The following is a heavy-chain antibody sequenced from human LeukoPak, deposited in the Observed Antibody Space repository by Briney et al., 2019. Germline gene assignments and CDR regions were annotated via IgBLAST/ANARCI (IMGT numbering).Heavy chain of an antibody. J-gene: IGHJ4*02. CDR2: VYWNDDK. Sequence: SGPTLVKPTQTLTLPCTFSGFSISTSGVGVGWLRQAPGKALEWLAVVYWNDDKRHTPSLNSRLPTTKYTYRNQVVLTMTNMDPVDTATYYCAHSPAWGSVAGAADYWGQGTLVTVSS. CDR1: GFSISTSGVG. CDR3: AHSPAWGSVAGAADY. D-gene: IGHD6-13*01. V-gene: IGHV2-5*01.